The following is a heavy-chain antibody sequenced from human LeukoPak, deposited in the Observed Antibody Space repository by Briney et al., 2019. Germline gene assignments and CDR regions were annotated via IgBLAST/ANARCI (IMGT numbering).Heavy chain of an antibody. Sequence: PGGSLRLSCAASGFTVSSNYMSWVRQAPGKGLEWVSVIYSGGSTYYADSVKGRFTISRDNSKNTLYLQMNSLRAEDTAVYYCARTWPFSEVSSMDVWGQGTTVTVSS. V-gene: IGHV3-66*02. CDR3: ARTWPFSEVSSMDV. J-gene: IGHJ6*02. CDR1: GFTVSSNY. CDR2: IYSGGST.